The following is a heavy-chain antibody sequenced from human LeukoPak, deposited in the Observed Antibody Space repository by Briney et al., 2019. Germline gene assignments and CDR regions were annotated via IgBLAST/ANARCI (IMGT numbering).Heavy chain of an antibody. D-gene: IGHD6-19*01. V-gene: IGHV3-33*01. CDR2: ICHDGSNK. CDR1: GFTFSSYG. CDR3: ARDHSSGWYSDYFDY. Sequence: PGVSLRLSCAASGFTFSSYGMHWVRQAPGKGLEWVAVICHDGSNKYYADSVKGRFTISRDNSKNTLYLQMNSLRAEDTAVYYCARDHSSGWYSDYFDYWGQGTLVTVSS. J-gene: IGHJ4*02.